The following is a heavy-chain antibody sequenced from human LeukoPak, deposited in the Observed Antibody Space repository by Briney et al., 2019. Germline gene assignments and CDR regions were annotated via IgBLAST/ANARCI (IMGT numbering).Heavy chain of an antibody. CDR1: GYSISSGYY. J-gene: IGHJ4*02. CDR3: ARDNFGVVTTTFPFDY. D-gene: IGHD3-3*01. CDR2: IYDSGST. Sequence: SETLSLTCAVSGYSISSGYYWGWIRQPPGKGLEWIGSIYDSGSTYYNPSLKSRVTISVDTSKNQFSLKLSSVTAADTAVYYCARDNFGVVTTTFPFDYGGQGTLVTVSS. V-gene: IGHV4-38-2*02.